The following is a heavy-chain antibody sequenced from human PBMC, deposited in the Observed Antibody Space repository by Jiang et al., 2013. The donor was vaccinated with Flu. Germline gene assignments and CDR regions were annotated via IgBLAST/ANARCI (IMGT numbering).Heavy chain of an antibody. CDR1: GGSISSGTYF. D-gene: IGHD2-2*01. V-gene: IGHV4-61*02. CDR3: ARTYCGSSSCPDGGWFDP. Sequence: GPGLVKPSQTLSLTCTVSGGSISSGTYFWNWIRQPAGKGLEWIGNIYVSGYTNYNPSLKSRVTISVDTSKNHFSLTLSSVTAADTAVYYCARTYCGSSSCPDGGWFDPWGQGTLVTVSS. J-gene: IGHJ5*02. CDR2: IYVSGYT.